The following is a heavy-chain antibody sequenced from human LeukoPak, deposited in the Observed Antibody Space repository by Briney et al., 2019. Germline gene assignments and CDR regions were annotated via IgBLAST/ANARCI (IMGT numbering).Heavy chain of an antibody. D-gene: IGHD6-6*01. Sequence: SETLSLTCTVSGGSISSYYWSWIRQPPGKGLEWIGYFHYSGSTNYNPSLKGRVTISVDTSKNQFSLKLSSVTAADTAVYCCARTAARYYMDVWGKGTTVTVSS. CDR3: ARTAARYYMDV. CDR1: GGSISSYY. V-gene: IGHV4-59*01. J-gene: IGHJ6*03. CDR2: FHYSGST.